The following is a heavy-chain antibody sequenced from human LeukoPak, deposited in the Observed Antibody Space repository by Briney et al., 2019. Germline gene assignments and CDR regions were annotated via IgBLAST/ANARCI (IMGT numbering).Heavy chain of an antibody. D-gene: IGHD3-22*01. J-gene: IGHJ4*02. CDR1: GGTFSSYA. Sequence: GASVKVSCKASGGTFSSYAISWVRQAPGQGLEWMGRIIPILGIANYAQKFQGRVTITADKSTSTAYMELSSLRSEDTAVYYCATAKGHYYDSSGSFFDYWGQGTLVTVSS. CDR3: ATAKGHYYDSSGSFFDY. V-gene: IGHV1-69*04. CDR2: IIPILGIA.